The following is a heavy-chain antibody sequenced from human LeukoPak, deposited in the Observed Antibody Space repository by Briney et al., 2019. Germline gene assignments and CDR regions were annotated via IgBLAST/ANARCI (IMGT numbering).Heavy chain of an antibody. J-gene: IGHJ4*02. D-gene: IGHD2-2*01. CDR3: ARERFSSTSSDFDY. CDR1: AFSFSSYA. Sequence: PGGSLRLSCAASAFSFSSYAMSWVRQAPGKALEWVSAISGSDNNTYYTDSVKGRFTISRDNSKNTLYLQMNSLRAEDTAVYYCARERFSSTSSDFDYWGQGTLVTVSS. CDR2: ISGSDNNT. V-gene: IGHV3-23*01.